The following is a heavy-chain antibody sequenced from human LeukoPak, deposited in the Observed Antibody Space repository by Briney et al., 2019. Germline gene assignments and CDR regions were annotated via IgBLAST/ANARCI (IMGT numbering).Heavy chain of an antibody. CDR2: IIPIFGTA. J-gene: IGHJ5*02. D-gene: IGHD3-22*01. V-gene: IGHV1-69*05. CDR3: ARGHTLDIDFNGAYYYDSSGYRVRWFDP. Sequence: RRASVKVSCKASGGTFSSYAISWVRQAPGQGLEWMGRIIPIFGTANYAQKFQGRVTITTDESTSTAYMELSSLRSEDTAVYYCARGHTLDIDFNGAYYYDSSGYRVRWFDPWGQGTLVPVSS. CDR1: GGTFSSYA.